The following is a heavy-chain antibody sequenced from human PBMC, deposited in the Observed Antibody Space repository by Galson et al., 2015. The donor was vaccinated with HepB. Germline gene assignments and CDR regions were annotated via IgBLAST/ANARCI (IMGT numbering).Heavy chain of an antibody. Sequence: SLRLSCAASGFTFSSYAMSWVRQAPGKGLEWVSAISGSGGSTYYADSVKGRFTISRDNSKNTLYLQMNSLRAEDTAVYYCAKMLFGMIVVVITGAFDIWGQGTMVTVSS. J-gene: IGHJ3*02. CDR1: GFTFSSYA. CDR2: ISGSGGST. D-gene: IGHD3-22*01. CDR3: AKMLFGMIVVVITGAFDI. V-gene: IGHV3-23*01.